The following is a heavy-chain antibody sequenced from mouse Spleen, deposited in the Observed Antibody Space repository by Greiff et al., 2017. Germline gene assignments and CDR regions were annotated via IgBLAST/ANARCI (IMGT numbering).Heavy chain of an antibody. CDR3: AMGYGNYAMDY. CDR2: IHPSDSDT. J-gene: IGHJ4*01. V-gene: IGHV1-74*01. CDR1: GYTFTSYW. Sequence: QVQLQQPGAELVKPGASVKVSCKASGYTFTSYWMHWVKQRPGQGLEWIGRIHPSDSDTNYNQKFKGKATLTVDKSSSTAYMQLSSLTSEDSAAYYCAMGYGNYAMDYWGQGTSVTVSS. D-gene: IGHD2-1*01.